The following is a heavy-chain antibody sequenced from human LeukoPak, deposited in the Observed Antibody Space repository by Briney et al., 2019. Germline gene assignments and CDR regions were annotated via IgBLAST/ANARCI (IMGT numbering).Heavy chain of an antibody. CDR2: INHSGST. V-gene: IGHV4-39*07. J-gene: IGHJ4*02. CDR1: GGSISSSTYY. Sequence: SETLSLTCTVSGGSISSSTYYWAWIRQPPGKGLEWIGEINHSGSTNYNPSLKSRVTISVDTSKNQFSLKLSSVTAADTAVYYCARGGVLLHYWGQGTLVTVSS. CDR3: ARGGVLLHY. D-gene: IGHD3-10*01.